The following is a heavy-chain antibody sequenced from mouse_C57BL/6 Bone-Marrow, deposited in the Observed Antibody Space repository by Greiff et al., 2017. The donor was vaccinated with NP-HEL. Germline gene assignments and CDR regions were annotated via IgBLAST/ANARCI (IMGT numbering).Heavy chain of an antibody. CDR1: GYTFTDYE. CDR3: TRRYGPVDY. J-gene: IGHJ2*01. D-gene: IGHD1-1*02. V-gene: IGHV1-15*01. CDR2: IDPETGGT. Sequence: VQLQQSGAELVRPGASVTLSCKASGYTFTDYEMHWVKQTPVHGLEWIGAIDPETGGTAYNQKFKGKAILTADKSSSTAYMELRSRTSEDSAVYYWTRRYGPVDYGGRGTALTVSS.